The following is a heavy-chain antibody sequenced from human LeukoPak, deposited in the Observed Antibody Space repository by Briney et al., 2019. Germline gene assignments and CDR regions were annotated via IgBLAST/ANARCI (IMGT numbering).Heavy chain of an antibody. J-gene: IGHJ4*02. V-gene: IGHV4-59*01. Sequence: SETLSLTCTVSGGSISSYYWSWIRQPPGKGLEWIGYIYYSGSTDYNPSLKSRVTISVDTSKNQFSLKLSSVTAADTAVYYCASNPITMVRGVIPTWGQGTLVTVSS. CDR2: IYYSGST. CDR3: ASNPITMVRGVIPT. CDR1: GGSISSYY. D-gene: IGHD3-10*01.